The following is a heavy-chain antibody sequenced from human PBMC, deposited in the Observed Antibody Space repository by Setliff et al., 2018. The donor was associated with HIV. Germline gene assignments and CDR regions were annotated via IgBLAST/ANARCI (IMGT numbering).Heavy chain of an antibody. CDR2: VHPFHDILGSNA. J-gene: IGHJ1*01. V-gene: IGHV1-46*01. CDR3: VRAFDQDFHN. Sequence: GASVKVSCKASGYTFTDYYIHWVRQAPGQGLEWLGVVHPFHDILGSNADYAQKFQGRISITWDSSGNTLFLELGPLRSDDSATYYCVRAFDQDFHNWGQGTVVTVSS. CDR1: GYTFTDYY. D-gene: IGHD3-9*01.